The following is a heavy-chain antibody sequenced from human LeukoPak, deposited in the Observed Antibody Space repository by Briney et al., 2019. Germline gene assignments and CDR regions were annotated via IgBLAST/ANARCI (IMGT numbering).Heavy chain of an antibody. CDR2: IYHSGST. J-gene: IGHJ6*04. CDR3: ARSYIVLVPAAPRHYYGMDV. Sequence: PSETLSLTCAVSGGSISSSNWWSWVRQPPGKGLEWIGEIYHSGSTNYNPSLKSRVTISVDKSKNQFSLKLSSVTAADTAVYYCARSYIVLVPAAPRHYYGMDVWGKGTTVTVSS. CDR1: GGSISSSNW. V-gene: IGHV4-4*02. D-gene: IGHD2-2*01.